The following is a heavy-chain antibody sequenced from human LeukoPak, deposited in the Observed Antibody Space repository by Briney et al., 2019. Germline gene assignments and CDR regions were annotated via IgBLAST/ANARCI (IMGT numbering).Heavy chain of an antibody. Sequence: SVKVSCKASGGTFSSYAISWVRQAPGQGLEWMGRIIPILGIANYAQKFQGRVTITADKFTSTAYMELSSLRSEDTAVYYCARRVYSGYENSYYFDYWGQGTLVTVSS. D-gene: IGHD5-12*01. V-gene: IGHV1-69*04. CDR2: IIPILGIA. CDR1: GGTFSSYA. J-gene: IGHJ4*02. CDR3: ARRVYSGYENSYYFDY.